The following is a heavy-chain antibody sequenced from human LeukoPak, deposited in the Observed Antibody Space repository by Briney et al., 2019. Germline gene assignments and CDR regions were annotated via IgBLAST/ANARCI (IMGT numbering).Heavy chain of an antibody. Sequence: ASVKVSCKASGYTFTSYYMHWVRQAPGQGLEWMGWINPNSGGTNYAQKFQGRVTMTRDTSISTAYMELRRLRSDDTAVYYCARAGIAATGSFDYWGQGNLVTVSS. CDR3: ARAGIAATGSFDY. J-gene: IGHJ4*02. D-gene: IGHD6-13*01. CDR2: INPNSGGT. CDR1: GYTFTSYY. V-gene: IGHV1-2*02.